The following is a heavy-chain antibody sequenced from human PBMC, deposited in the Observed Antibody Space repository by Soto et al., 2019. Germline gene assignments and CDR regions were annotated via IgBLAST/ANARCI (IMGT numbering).Heavy chain of an antibody. V-gene: IGHV5-10-1*01. CDR2: IDPYDSSI. D-gene: IGHD3-10*01. CDR3: ARHPNYFGSGSHWFDP. Sequence: PGESLKISCKVSGYNSVNSWISWVRQMPGKGLEWMGRIDPYDSSINYSPSFQGHVTLSVDKSITTAYLQWASLKASDTAIYYCARHPNYFGSGSHWFDPWGQGTLVTVSS. CDR1: GYNSVNSW. J-gene: IGHJ5*02.